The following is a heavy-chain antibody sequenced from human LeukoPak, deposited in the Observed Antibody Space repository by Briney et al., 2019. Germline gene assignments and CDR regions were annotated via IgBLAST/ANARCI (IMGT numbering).Heavy chain of an antibody. Sequence: QPGGSLRLSCAASGFTFSSYGMHWVRQAPGKGLEWVAFIRYDGSNKYYADSVKGRFTISRDNSKNTLYLQMNSLRAEDMAVYYCAKDYWQTYYYDSSGYPNWFDPWGQGTLVTVSS. D-gene: IGHD3-22*01. V-gene: IGHV3-30*02. J-gene: IGHJ5*02. CDR3: AKDYWQTYYYDSSGYPNWFDP. CDR2: IRYDGSNK. CDR1: GFTFSSYG.